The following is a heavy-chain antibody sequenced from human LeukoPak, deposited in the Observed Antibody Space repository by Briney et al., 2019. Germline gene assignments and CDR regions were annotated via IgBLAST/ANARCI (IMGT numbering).Heavy chain of an antibody. CDR2: IYYSGAI. Sequence: SETLSLTCTVSGDSMRSYFWSWIRQPPGKGLEWIGYIYYSGAINYNPFLKSRVTISVDTSKNQFSLKLSSVTAADTAVYYCARGLGYCSSTSCLQCFQHWGQGTLVTVSS. CDR3: ARGLGYCSSTSCLQCFQH. CDR1: GDSMRSYF. D-gene: IGHD2-2*01. V-gene: IGHV4-59*01. J-gene: IGHJ1*01.